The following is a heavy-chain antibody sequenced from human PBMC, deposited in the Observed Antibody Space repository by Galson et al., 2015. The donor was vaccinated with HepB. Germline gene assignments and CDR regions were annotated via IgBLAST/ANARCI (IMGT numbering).Heavy chain of an antibody. V-gene: IGHV3-23*01. CDR2: IGGGVAST. CDR3: ARAMNCDS. Sequence: LRLSCAASGFTFSSYAMNWVRQAPGKGLEWVSTIGGGVASTYYADSVKGRFTISRDNSKNTLYLQMNSLRAEDTAIYYCARAMNCDSWGQGTLVTVSS. CDR1: GFTFSSYA. J-gene: IGHJ4*02.